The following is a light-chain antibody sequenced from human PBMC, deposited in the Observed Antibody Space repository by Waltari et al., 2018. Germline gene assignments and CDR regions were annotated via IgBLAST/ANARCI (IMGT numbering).Light chain of an antibody. CDR1: QSVSSN. CDR2: AAS. Sequence: EIVMTQSPATLPVSPGERAILSCRASQSVSSNLAWYQQKPGQAPRLLIYAASTRATGIPARFSGSGSGTDFTLTISSLQSEDFAVYYCQQHNNFWTFGQGTKVEIK. CDR3: QQHNNFWT. V-gene: IGKV3-15*01. J-gene: IGKJ1*01.